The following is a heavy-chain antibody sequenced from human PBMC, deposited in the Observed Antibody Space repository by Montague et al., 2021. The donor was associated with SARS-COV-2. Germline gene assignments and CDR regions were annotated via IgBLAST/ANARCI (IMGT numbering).Heavy chain of an antibody. D-gene: IGHD3-9*01. V-gene: IGHV6-1*01. CDR3: IREHDLVFDY. CDR2: N. Sequence: NDYAPSVKSRIIVNPDTPTNQFSLQLNSVTPEDTAMYYCIREHDLVFDYWGQGTLVTVSS. J-gene: IGHJ4*02.